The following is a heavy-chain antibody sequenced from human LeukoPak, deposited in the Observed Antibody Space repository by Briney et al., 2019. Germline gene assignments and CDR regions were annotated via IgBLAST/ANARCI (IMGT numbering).Heavy chain of an antibody. J-gene: IGHJ5*02. V-gene: IGHV4-34*01. D-gene: IGHD3-10*01. CDR2: INHSGST. Sequence: SETLSLTCAVYGGSFSGYYWSWIRQPPGKGLEWIGEINHSGSTNYNPSLKSRVTISVDTSKNQFSLKLSSVTAADTAVYYCARQRSWSGSYYRPTGLSFDPWGQGTLVTVSS. CDR1: GGSFSGYY. CDR3: ARQRSWSGSYYRPTGLSFDP.